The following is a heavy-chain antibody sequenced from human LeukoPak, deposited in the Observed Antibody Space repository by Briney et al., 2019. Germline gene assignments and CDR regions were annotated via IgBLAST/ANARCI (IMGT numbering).Heavy chain of an antibody. V-gene: IGHV4-59*01. J-gene: IGHJ2*01. D-gene: IGHD3-22*01. CDR3: ARDRGHYDSSGYYYMDLADWYFDL. CDR2: IYYSGST. CDR1: GGSISSYY. Sequence: PSETLSLTCTVSGGSISSYYWSWIRQPPGKGLEWIGYIYYSGSTNYNPSLKSRVTISVDTSKNQFSLKLSSVTAADTAVYYCARDRGHYDSSGYYYMDLADWYFDLWGRGTLVTVSS.